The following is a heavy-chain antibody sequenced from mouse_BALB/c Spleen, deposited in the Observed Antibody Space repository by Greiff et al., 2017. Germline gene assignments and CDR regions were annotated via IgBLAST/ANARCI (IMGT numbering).Heavy chain of an antibody. D-gene: IGHD1-1*01. J-gene: IGHJ4*01. CDR1: GFTFSSFG. CDR3: ARDYYGSSHYAMDY. Sequence: EVKLMESGGGLVQPGGSRKLSCAASGFTFSSFGMHWVRQAPEKGLEWVAYISSGSSNIYYADTVKGRFTISRDNPKNTLFLQMTSLRSEDTAMYYCARDYYGSSHYAMDYWGQGTSVTVSS. CDR2: ISSGSSNI. V-gene: IGHV5-17*02.